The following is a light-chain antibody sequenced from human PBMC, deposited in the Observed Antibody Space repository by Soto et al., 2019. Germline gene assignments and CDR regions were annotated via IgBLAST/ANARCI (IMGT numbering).Light chain of an antibody. Sequence: AIRMTQSPSSLSASTGDRVTITCRASQGISSYLAWYQQKPGKAPKLLIYAASTLQSGVPSRFSGSGSGTDFTLKISRVEAEDVGVYYCMQGLQAPLTFGQGTKVEIK. CDR3: MQGLQAPLT. CDR2: AAS. J-gene: IGKJ1*01. CDR1: QGISSY. V-gene: IGKV1-8*01.